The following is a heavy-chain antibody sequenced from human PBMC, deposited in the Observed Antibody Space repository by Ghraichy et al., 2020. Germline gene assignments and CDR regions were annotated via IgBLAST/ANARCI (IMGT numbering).Heavy chain of an antibody. CDR2: IRAYNGNT. D-gene: IGHD3-9*01. V-gene: IGHV1-18*04. J-gene: IGHJ6*02. CDR3: ASVYILTGLPSRGMDV. CDR1: GYTFTSYV. Sequence: ASVKVSCKASGYTFTSYVISWVRQAPGQGLEWMGWIRAYNGNTNYAQKLQGRVTMTTDTSTSTAYMELRSLRSDDTAVYYCASVYILTGLPSRGMDVWGQGTTVTVSS.